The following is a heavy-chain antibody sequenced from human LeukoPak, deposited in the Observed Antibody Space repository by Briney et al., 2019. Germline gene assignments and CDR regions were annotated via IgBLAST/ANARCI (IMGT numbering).Heavy chain of an antibody. CDR1: GFTLRSFG. CDR2: ISDDGSNR. V-gene: IGHV3-30*03. J-gene: IGHJ4*02. D-gene: IGHD1-1*01. CDR3: ARDRVNWNDVGGLFDY. Sequence: GGSLRLSCTASGFTLRSFGMHWVRQAPGKGLDWVAVISDDGSNRYYADSVKGRFNFSRDNSKNTLYLQMNSLRAEDTAVYYCARDRVNWNDVGGLFDYWGQGTLVTVSS.